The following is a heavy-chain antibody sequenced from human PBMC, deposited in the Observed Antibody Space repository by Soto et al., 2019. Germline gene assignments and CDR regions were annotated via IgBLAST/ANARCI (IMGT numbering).Heavy chain of an antibody. J-gene: IGHJ4*02. CDR2: ISSSSSTI. D-gene: IGHD3-10*01. Sequence: GGSLRLSCAASGFTFSSYSMNWVRQAPGKGLEWVSYISSSSSTIYYADSVKGRFTISRDNAKNSLYLQMNSLRDEDTAVYYCARDQGTYYYGSGSYPPLYFDYWGQGTLVTVSS. CDR3: ARDQGTYYYGSGSYPPLYFDY. V-gene: IGHV3-48*02. CDR1: GFTFSSYS.